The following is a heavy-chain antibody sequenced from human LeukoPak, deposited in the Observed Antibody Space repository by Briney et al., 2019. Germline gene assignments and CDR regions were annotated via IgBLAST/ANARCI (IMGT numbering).Heavy chain of an antibody. CDR2: INTNTGNP. Sequence: ASVKVSCKASGYTFTSYAMNWVRQAPGQGLEWMGWINTNTGNPTYAQGFTGRFVFSLDTSVSTAYLQISSLKAEDTAVYHCARVPTYCSSTSCYYYYYMDVWGKGTTVTVSS. CDR3: ARVPTYCSSTSCYYYYYMDV. CDR1: GYTFTSYA. D-gene: IGHD2-2*01. J-gene: IGHJ6*03. V-gene: IGHV7-4-1*02.